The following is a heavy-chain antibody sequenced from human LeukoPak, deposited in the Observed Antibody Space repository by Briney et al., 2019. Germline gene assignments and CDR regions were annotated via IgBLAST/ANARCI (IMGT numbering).Heavy chain of an antibody. CDR2: IYHSGNT. J-gene: IGHJ5*02. D-gene: IGHD3-22*01. CDR3: VSRSPSMTVS. CDR1: GGSISSSSYY. V-gene: IGHV4-39*07. Sequence: SETLSLTCTVSGGSISSSSYYWGWIRQPPGKGLEWIGYIYHSGNTFYNPSLKSRVTISVDRSKNQFSLKLSSVTAADTAVYYCVSRSPSMTVSWGQGTLVTVSS.